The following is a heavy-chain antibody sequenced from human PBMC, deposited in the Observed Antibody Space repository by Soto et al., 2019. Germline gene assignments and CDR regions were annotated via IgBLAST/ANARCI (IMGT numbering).Heavy chain of an antibody. CDR2: IYWDDDK. D-gene: IGHD6-19*01. V-gene: IGHV2-5*02. J-gene: IGHJ5*02. CDR1: GFSLTTDEVG. Sequence: QITLKQSGPTLVKPTQTLTLTCTFSGFSLTTDEVGVAWIRQTPGKALEWLALIYWDDDKRYRPSLKSRLTITEDTSKNQVVLTMTNMDPVDTATDYCAYRQGQWRSGDWFDPWGQGTLVTVSS. CDR3: AYRQGQWRSGDWFDP.